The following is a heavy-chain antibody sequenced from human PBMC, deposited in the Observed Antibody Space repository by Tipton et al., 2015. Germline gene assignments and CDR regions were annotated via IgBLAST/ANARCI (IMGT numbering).Heavy chain of an antibody. CDR3: ARPMGVYSSAWYEDY. V-gene: IGHV5-51*01. Sequence: VQLVQSGAEVKKPGESLKISCKGSGYSFTSYWLGWVRQMPGKGLEWMGIIYPDDSDTIYSPSFQGQVTISADKSISTAYLQWSSLKASDTAMYYCARPMGVYSSAWYEDYWGQGTLVTVSS. J-gene: IGHJ4*02. CDR2: IYPDDSDT. D-gene: IGHD6-19*01. CDR1: GYSFTSYW.